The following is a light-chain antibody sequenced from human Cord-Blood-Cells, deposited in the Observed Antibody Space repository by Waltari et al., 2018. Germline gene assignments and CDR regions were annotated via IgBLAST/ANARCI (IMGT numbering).Light chain of an antibody. V-gene: IGKV3-11*01. CDR1: QSVSSY. CDR3: QQRSKYT. CDR2: DAS. J-gene: IGKJ2*01. Sequence: EIVLTQSPATLSLSPGERATLSCRASQSVSSYLAWYQQKPGQAPRLLIYDASNRATGIPARFSGSGSGTDFTHTISSLEPEDFAVYYCQQRSKYTFGQGTKLEIK.